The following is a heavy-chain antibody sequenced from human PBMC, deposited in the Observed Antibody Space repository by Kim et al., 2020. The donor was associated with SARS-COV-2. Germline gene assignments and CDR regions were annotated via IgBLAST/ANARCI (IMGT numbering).Heavy chain of an antibody. CDR1: GGSFSGYY. D-gene: IGHD5-12*01. V-gene: IGHV4-34*01. CDR3: ATRRDGYNVFDY. J-gene: IGHJ4*02. CDR2: INHSGST. Sequence: SETLSLTCAVYGGSFSGYYWSWIRQPPGKGLEWIGEINHSGSTNYNPSLKSRVTISVDTSKNQFSLKLSSVTAADTAVYHCATRRDGYNVFDYWGQGTLVTVSS.